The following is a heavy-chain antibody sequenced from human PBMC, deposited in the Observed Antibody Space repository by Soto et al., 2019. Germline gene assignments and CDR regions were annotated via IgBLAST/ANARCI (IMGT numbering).Heavy chain of an antibody. D-gene: IGHD1-20*01. CDR3: ARVGFNWNDDYYGMDV. V-gene: IGHV4-30-4*01. Sequence: SETLSLTSTVSGGSISSGDYYWSWIRQPPGKGLEWIGSIYYSGSTYYNPSLKSRVTISVDTSKNQFSLKLNSVTAADTAVYYCARVGFNWNDDYYGMDVWGQGTTVTVSS. CDR1: GGSISSGDYY. J-gene: IGHJ6*02. CDR2: IYYSGST.